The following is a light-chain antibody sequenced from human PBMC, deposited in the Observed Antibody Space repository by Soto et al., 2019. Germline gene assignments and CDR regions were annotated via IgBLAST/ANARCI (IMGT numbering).Light chain of an antibody. CDR1: SSDVGSYNL. J-gene: IGLJ1*01. V-gene: IGLV2-23*02. CDR3: CSFARSRIL. CDR2: EVS. Sequence: VLTQPASVSGSPGQSITISCTGTSSDVGSYNLVSWYQQHPGKAPKLMIYEVSERPAGVSNRFSGSKSGNTASLTISGLQAEDEADYYCCSFARSRILFGTGTKVTVL.